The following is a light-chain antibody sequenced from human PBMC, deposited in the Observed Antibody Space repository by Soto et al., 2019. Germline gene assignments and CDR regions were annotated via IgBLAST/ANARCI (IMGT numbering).Light chain of an antibody. CDR3: RSYAGSNNPVI. V-gene: IGLV2-8*01. Sequence: QSVLTQPPSASGSPGQSVTISCTGTSSDVGGYNYVSWYQQHPGKAPKFLIFEVSRRPSGVPDRFSGSKSSNTASLTVSGLHADDEADYYCRSYAGSNNPVIFGGGTKLTVL. CDR2: EVS. CDR1: SSDVGGYNY. J-gene: IGLJ2*01.